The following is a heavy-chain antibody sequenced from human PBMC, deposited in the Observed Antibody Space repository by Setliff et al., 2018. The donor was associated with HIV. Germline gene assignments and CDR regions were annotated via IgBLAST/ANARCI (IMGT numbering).Heavy chain of an antibody. Sequence: SETLSLTCTVSGSSISSHYWSWIRQPPGKGMEWIGSIYYNGITNYNPSLKRRVTVSVDTSKNQFSLKLSSVTAADTAVYYCASAGYYGSTSYWEYFQHWGQGTLVTVSS. D-gene: IGHD3-22*01. V-gene: IGHV4-59*11. CDR1: GSSISSHY. CDR2: IYYNGIT. J-gene: IGHJ1*01. CDR3: ASAGYYGSTSYWEYFQH.